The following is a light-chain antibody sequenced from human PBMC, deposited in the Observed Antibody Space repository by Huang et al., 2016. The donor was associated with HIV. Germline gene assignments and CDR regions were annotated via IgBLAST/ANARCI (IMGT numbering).Light chain of an antibody. Sequence: EIVMTQSPATLSVSPGERATLSCRASQSVSSNLAWYQQKPGQAPRLLIYGASTRATGIPARCSGSGSGTEVTLTISSLQSEDFAVYYGQQYKNWPPSFGPGTKVDIK. J-gene: IGKJ3*01. CDR2: GAS. V-gene: IGKV3-15*01. CDR1: QSVSSN. CDR3: QQYKNWPPS.